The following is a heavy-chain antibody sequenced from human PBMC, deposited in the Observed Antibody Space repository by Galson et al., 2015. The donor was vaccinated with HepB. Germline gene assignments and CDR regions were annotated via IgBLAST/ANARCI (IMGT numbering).Heavy chain of an antibody. J-gene: IGHJ4*02. CDR2: ISYDEKNK. CDR3: VREHRGFSGYDYLGYFDY. V-gene: IGHV3-30*04. D-gene: IGHD5-12*01. CDR1: GFSFYTYS. Sequence: SLRLSCAASGFSFYTYSMHWVRQAPGRRLEWVAIISYDEKNKYYTDSVRGRFTVSRDNSNNRLTLQMNSLRAEDTGVYYCVREHRGFSGYDYLGYFDYWGQGTLVTVS.